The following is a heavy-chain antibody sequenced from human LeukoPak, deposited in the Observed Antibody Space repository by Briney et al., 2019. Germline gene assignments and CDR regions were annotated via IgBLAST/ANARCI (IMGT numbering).Heavy chain of an antibody. CDR1: GFSFGNYA. Sequence: GGSLRLSCVASGFSFGNYAMSWVRQAPGKGLQWVPQISGTGGATWYAGFARDRFTISRDNSKKTLYLQMSGLRVEDTAMYYCVNDPRDTYGTNWFVSWGQGTLLIVSS. CDR2: ISGTGGAT. V-gene: IGHV3-23*01. J-gene: IGHJ5*01. D-gene: IGHD2-21*01. CDR3: VNDPRDTYGTNWFVS.